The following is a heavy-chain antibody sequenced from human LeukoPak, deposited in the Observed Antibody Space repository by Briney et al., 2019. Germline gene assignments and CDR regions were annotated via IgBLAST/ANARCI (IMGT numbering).Heavy chain of an antibody. CDR1: GGTFSSYA. V-gene: IGHV1-2*06. J-gene: IGHJ3*02. D-gene: IGHD3-22*01. CDR2: INPRSGGT. Sequence: ASVKVSCKASGGTFSSYAISWVRQAPGQGLEWMGRINPRSGGTQSAQNFQGRVTLTRDSSISTAFMELRRLDSDDTAIYYCARGYSSGRYAFDIWGQGTMVAVSS. CDR3: ARGYSSGRYAFDI.